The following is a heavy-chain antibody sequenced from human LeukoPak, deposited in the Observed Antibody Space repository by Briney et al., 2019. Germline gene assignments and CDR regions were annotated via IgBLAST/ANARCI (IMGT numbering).Heavy chain of an antibody. CDR1: GFTFSSYA. J-gene: IGHJ3*02. CDR3: AKDPTRMVTPFAFDI. CDR2: ISYDGSNK. V-gene: IGHV3-30-3*01. Sequence: GGSLRLSCAASGFTFSSYAMHWVRQAPGKGLEWVAVISYDGSNKYYADSVKGRFTISRDNSKNTLYLQMNSLRAEDTAVYYCAKDPTRMVTPFAFDIWGQGTMVTVSS. D-gene: IGHD4-23*01.